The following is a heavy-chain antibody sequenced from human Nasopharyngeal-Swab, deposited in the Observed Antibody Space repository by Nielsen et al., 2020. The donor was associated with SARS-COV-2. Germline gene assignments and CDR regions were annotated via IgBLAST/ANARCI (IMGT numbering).Heavy chain of an antibody. V-gene: IGHV3-30-3*01. J-gene: IGHJ6*02. CDR1: GFTFSSYA. Sequence: GESLKISCAASGFTFSSYAMHWVRQAPGKGLEWVAVISYDGSNKYYADSVKGRFTISRDNSKNTLYLQMNSLRAEDTAVYYCARWMAGHYGMDVWGQGTTVTVSS. D-gene: IGHD6-19*01. CDR2: ISYDGSNK. CDR3: ARWMAGHYGMDV.